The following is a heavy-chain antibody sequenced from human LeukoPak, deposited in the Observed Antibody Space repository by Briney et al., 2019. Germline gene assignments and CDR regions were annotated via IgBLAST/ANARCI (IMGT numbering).Heavy chain of an antibody. V-gene: IGHV4-4*02. CDR3: ARAITVTRRGTLKYNWFDP. J-gene: IGHJ5*02. CDR2: IYHSGST. Sequence: PGGSLRLSCAASGFTFSSHGMSWVRQPPGKGLEWIGEIYHSGSTNYNPSLKSRVTISVDKSKNQFSLKLSSVTAADTAVYYCARAITVTRRGTLKYNWFDPWGQGTLVTVSS. D-gene: IGHD4-17*01. CDR1: GFTFSSHGM.